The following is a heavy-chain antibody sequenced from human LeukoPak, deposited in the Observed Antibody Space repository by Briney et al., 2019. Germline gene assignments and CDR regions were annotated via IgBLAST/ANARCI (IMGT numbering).Heavy chain of an antibody. CDR3: ARDDRGGNLGY. Sequence: SETLSLTCTVSGGSMSVYRWSWIRQPPGKGLEWIGYIYNSGSTNYNPSLKSRVTISLDTSKNQFSLKLNSVTAADTAVYYCARDDRGGNLGYWGQGTLVTVSS. CDR1: GGSMSVYR. CDR2: IYNSGST. V-gene: IGHV4-59*01. D-gene: IGHD3-16*01. J-gene: IGHJ4*02.